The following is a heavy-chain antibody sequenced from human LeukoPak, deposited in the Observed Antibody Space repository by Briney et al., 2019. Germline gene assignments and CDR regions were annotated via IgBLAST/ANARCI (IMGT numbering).Heavy chain of an antibody. CDR3: AKDLGYSYGFGYFDY. CDR2: ISYDGSNK. CDR1: GFTFSSYA. Sequence: GGSLRLSCAASGFTFSSYAMHWVRQAPGKGLEWVAVISYDGSNKYYADSVKGRFTISRDNSKNTLYLQMNSLRAEDTAVYYCAKDLGYSYGFGYFDYWGQGTLVTVSS. D-gene: IGHD5-18*01. J-gene: IGHJ4*02. V-gene: IGHV3-30*04.